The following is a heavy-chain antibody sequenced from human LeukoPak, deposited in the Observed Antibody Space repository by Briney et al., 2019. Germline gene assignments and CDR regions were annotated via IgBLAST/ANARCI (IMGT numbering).Heavy chain of an antibody. V-gene: IGHV3-66*01. J-gene: IGHJ4*02. Sequence: RPGGSLRLSCAASGFTVSSNYMSWVRQAPGKGLEWVSVIYSGGSTYYADSVKGRFTISRDNSKNTLYLQMNSLRAEDTAVYYCARDGGIAVAGTRRDYWGQGTLVTVSS. CDR1: GFTVSSNY. CDR2: IYSGGST. CDR3: ARDGGIAVAGTRRDY. D-gene: IGHD6-19*01.